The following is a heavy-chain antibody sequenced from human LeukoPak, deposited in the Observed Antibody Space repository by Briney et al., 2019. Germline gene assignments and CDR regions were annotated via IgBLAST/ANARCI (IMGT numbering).Heavy chain of an antibody. D-gene: IGHD1-26*01. V-gene: IGHV3-20*04. CDR1: GFTFSSYW. Sequence: PGGSLRLSCAASGFTFSSYWMSWVRQAPGKGLEWVSGINWNGGSTGYADSVKGRFTISRDNAQNSLFLQMNSLRDEDTALYYCARGDGSSPFDYWGQGTLVTVSS. CDR3: ARGDGSSPFDY. CDR2: INWNGGST. J-gene: IGHJ4*02.